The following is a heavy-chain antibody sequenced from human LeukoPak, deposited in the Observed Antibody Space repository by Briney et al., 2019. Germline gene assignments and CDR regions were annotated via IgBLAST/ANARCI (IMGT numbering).Heavy chain of an antibody. D-gene: IGHD7-27*01. J-gene: IGHJ6*03. CDR1: GFTFGDFW. CDR3: ARVVWGGDFHYSLDV. Sequence: GGSLGLSCAASGFTFGDFWMSWVRQAPGKGLEWVANIKQDGSEKYYVDSVKGRFTISRDNAKNSLYLQMNSLRAEDTAVYYCARVVWGGDFHYSLDVWGKGTTVIVSS. V-gene: IGHV3-7*01. CDR2: IKQDGSEK.